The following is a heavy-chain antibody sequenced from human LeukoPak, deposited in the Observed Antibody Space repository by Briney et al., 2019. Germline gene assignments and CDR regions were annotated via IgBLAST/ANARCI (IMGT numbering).Heavy chain of an antibody. CDR3: AKGPRQQLVTRFDN. CDR2: ISGSGGST. J-gene: IGHJ4*02. CDR1: GFTFSSYT. V-gene: IGHV3-23*01. Sequence: GGSLRLSCAASGFTFSSYTMSWVRQAPGKGLEWVSTISGSGGSTHYADSVKGRFTISRDNSENTLYLQMSSLRADDTAVYYCAKGPRQQLVTRFDNWGQGTLVTVSS. D-gene: IGHD6-13*01.